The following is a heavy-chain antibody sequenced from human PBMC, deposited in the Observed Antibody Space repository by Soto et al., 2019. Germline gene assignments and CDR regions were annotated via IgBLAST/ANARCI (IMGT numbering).Heavy chain of an antibody. Sequence: ASVKVSCKTSGYNYPIYAITWVRQAPGQGLEWMGGFDPEDGETIYAQKFQGRVTMTEDTSTDTAYMELSSLRSEDTAVYYCATDRSGSYYGVPNYWGQGTLVTVSS. V-gene: IGHV1-24*01. CDR1: GYNYPIYA. CDR3: ATDRSGSYYGVPNY. J-gene: IGHJ4*02. CDR2: FDPEDGET. D-gene: IGHD1-26*01.